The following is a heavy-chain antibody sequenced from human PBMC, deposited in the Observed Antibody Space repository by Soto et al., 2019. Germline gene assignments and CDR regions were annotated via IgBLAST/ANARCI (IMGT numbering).Heavy chain of an antibody. V-gene: IGHV3-11*01. J-gene: IGHJ4*02. CDR1: GFIFSDYY. CDR3: ARDPRTFRGLYYFDY. D-gene: IGHD3-16*01. CDR2: IGGSGSAT. Sequence: PGGSLRLSCAASGFIFSDYYMSWIRQAPGKGLEWVSYIGGSGSATYYADSLKGRFTISRDSAKNSLFLQMNSLRAEDTAVYYCARDPRTFRGLYYFDYWGQGILVTVSS.